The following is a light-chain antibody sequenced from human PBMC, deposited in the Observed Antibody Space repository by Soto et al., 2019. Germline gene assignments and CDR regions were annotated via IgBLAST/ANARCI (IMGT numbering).Light chain of an antibody. Sequence: DIQMTQSPSSVCASVGDSVTITCRASQGVSDWVAWYQQKPGEAPNLLIYGSSSLLSGVPSRFSGTRSGTDFTLTISSLQPEDFAVYYCQQCGSSPFTFGQGTRLEIK. J-gene: IGKJ5*01. CDR2: GSS. CDR3: QQCGSSPFT. V-gene: IGKV1-12*01. CDR1: QGVSDW.